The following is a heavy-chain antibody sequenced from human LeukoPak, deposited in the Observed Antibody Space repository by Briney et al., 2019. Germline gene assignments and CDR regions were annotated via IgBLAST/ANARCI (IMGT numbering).Heavy chain of an antibody. CDR2: INPNSGGT. CDR3: ARVANKIYGY. D-gene: IGHD2-21*01. Sequence: ASVKVSCKASGYTYTGYYMHWVRQAPGQGLEWMGWINPNSGGTNYAQKFQGRVTMTRDTSISTAYMELSRLRSYDTAVYYCARVANKIYGYWGQGTLVTVSS. CDR1: GYTYTGYY. V-gene: IGHV1-2*02. J-gene: IGHJ4*02.